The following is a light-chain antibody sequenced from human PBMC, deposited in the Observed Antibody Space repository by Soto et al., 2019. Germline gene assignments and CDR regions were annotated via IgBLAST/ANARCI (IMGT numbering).Light chain of an antibody. CDR3: QKYNSAPLFT. J-gene: IGKJ3*01. Sequence: DIQMTQSPSSLSASVGDRVTITCRASQGISNYLAWYQQKPGKVPKLLIYAASTLQSGVPSRFSGSGSGTDFTLTISSMQPEDVANYYCQKYNSAPLFTFGPGTKVDIK. V-gene: IGKV1-27*01. CDR1: QGISNY. CDR2: AAS.